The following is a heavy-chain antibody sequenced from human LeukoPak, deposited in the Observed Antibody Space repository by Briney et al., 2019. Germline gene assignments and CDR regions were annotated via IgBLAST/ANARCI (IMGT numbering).Heavy chain of an antibody. V-gene: IGHV4-34*01. CDR3: ARVWPESSVPGYSSSWGWFDP. Sequence: SETLSLTCAVYGGSFSGYYWSWIRQPPGKGLEWIGEIYHSGSTNYNPSLKSRVTISVDKSKNQFSLKLSSVTAADTAVYYCARVWPESSVPGYSSSWGWFDPWGQGTLVTVSS. J-gene: IGHJ5*02. D-gene: IGHD6-13*01. CDR1: GGSFSGYY. CDR2: IYHSGST.